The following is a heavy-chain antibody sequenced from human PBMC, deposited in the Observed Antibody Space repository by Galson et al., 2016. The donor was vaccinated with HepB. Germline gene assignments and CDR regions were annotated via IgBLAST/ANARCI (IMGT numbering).Heavy chain of an antibody. V-gene: IGHV4-4*02. Sequence: ETLSLTCAVSGGSISDIFWWTWLRQAPGKGPEWIGENHESGKTNYNPSLRSRVSISLDKAKNQFSLTLSSVTAADTAVYYCATVRAGCSSTSCYFDSWGQGTLATVSS. CDR3: ATVRAGCSSTSCYFDS. CDR2: NHESGKT. D-gene: IGHD2-2*01. J-gene: IGHJ4*02. CDR1: GGSISDIFW.